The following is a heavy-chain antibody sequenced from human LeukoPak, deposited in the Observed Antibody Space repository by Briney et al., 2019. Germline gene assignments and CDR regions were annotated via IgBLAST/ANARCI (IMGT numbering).Heavy chain of an antibody. V-gene: IGHV3-23*01. J-gene: IGHJ4*02. D-gene: IGHD2-2*01. CDR3: AKGGGRLFCSSTSCSTVDY. CDR1: GFTFSNYA. CDR2: ISGSGGST. Sequence: GGSLRLSCAASGFTFSNYAMSWVRQAPGKGLEWVSAISGSGGSTYYADSVKGRFTISRDNSKNTLYLQMNSLRAEDTAVYYCAKGGGRLFCSSTSCSTVDYWGQGTLVTVSS.